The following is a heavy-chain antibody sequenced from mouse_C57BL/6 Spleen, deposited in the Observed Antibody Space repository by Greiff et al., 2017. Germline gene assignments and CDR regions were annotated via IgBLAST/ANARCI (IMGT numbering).Heavy chain of an antibody. V-gene: IGHV1-15*01. J-gene: IGHJ4*01. CDR2: IDPETGGT. D-gene: IGHD1-1*01. CDR1: GYTFTDYE. Sequence: VKLVASGAELVRPGASVTPSCKASGYTFTDYEMHWVKQTPVHGLEWIGAIDPETGGTAYNQKFKGKAILTADKSSSTAYMELRSLTSEDSAVYYCTRGDYGSDYYAMDYWGQGTAVTVSS. CDR3: TRGDYGSDYYAMDY.